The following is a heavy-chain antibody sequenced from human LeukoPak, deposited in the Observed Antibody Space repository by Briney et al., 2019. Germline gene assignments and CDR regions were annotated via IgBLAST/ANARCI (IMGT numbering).Heavy chain of an antibody. J-gene: IGHJ3*02. Sequence: SETLSLTCAVSGYSISSGYLWGWIRQPPGKGLEWIGSIYHSGSTYYNPSLKSRVTISVDTSKNQFSLKLRYVTAADTAVYYCAREYSSPSRGFDIWGQGTMVTVSS. CDR1: GYSISSGYL. V-gene: IGHV4-38-2*02. CDR2: IYHSGST. D-gene: IGHD6-6*01. CDR3: AREYSSPSRGFDI.